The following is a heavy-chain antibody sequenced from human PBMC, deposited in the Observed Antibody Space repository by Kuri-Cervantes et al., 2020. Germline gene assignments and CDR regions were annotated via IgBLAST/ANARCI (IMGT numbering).Heavy chain of an antibody. J-gene: IGHJ6*02. CDR1: GFTFSSYG. Sequence: GGSLRLSCAASGFTFSSYGMHWVRQAPGKGLEWVSSISSSSSYIYYADSVKGRFTISRDNAKNSLYLQMNSLRAEDTAVYYCAREVDTAMVGYGMDVWGQGTTVTVSS. D-gene: IGHD5-18*01. CDR3: AREVDTAMVGYGMDV. V-gene: IGHV3-21*01. CDR2: ISSSSSYI.